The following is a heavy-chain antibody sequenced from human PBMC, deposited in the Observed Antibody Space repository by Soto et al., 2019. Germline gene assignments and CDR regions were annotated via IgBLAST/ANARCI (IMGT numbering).Heavy chain of an antibody. J-gene: IGHJ4*02. CDR2: IRSKANSYAT. D-gene: IGHD2-15*01. V-gene: IGHV3-73*01. CDR1: GFTFSCSA. CDR3: IAPMYCSGGSCYSVLDY. Sequence: GGSLRLSCAASGFTFSCSAMHWVRQASGKGLEWVGRIRSKANSYATAYAASVKGSFTISRDDSKNTAYLQMNSLKTEDTAVYYCIAPMYCSGGSCYSVLDYWGQGTLVTVSS.